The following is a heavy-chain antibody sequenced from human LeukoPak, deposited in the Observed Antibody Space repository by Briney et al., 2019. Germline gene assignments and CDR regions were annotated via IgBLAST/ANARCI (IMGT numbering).Heavy chain of an antibody. D-gene: IGHD3-22*01. CDR1: GFTFSSYS. V-gene: IGHV3-21*01. Sequence: GGSLRLSCAASGFTFSSYSMNWVRQAPGKGLEWVSSISSSSSYIYYADSVKGRFTISRDNAKNSLYLQMNSLRAEDTAVYYCVPREEAYDSSGYYRFDYWGQGTLVTVSS. CDR3: VPREEAYDSSGYYRFDY. J-gene: IGHJ4*02. CDR2: ISSSSSYI.